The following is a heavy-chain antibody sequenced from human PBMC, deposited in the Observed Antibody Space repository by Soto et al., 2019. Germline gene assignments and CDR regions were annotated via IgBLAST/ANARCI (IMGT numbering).Heavy chain of an antibody. CDR2: IYYGGRT. CDR1: GGSITSTSFY. J-gene: IGHJ4*02. Sequence: PSETLSLTCAVSGGSITSTSFYWGWIRQPPGKGLEWIGTIYYGGRTYYNPSLKSRVTTSVDTSKNQFSLNVRSVTAADTAVYYCARYGSGWYGFYYWSQGTLVTVSS. CDR3: ARYGSGWYGFYY. V-gene: IGHV4-39*01. D-gene: IGHD6-19*01.